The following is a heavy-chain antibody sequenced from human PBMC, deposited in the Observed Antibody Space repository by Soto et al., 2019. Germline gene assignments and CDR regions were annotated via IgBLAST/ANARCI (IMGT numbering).Heavy chain of an antibody. J-gene: IGHJ4*02. CDR1: GFTFSASY. V-gene: IGHV3-11*06. Sequence: GGSLRLSCAASGFTFSASYMSWIRQAPGKGLEWVSYISSSSSYTNYADSVKGRFTISRDNAKNSLYLQMNSLRAEDTAVYYCARGMDQLVFDYWGQGTLVTVSS. CDR3: ARGMDQLVFDY. D-gene: IGHD6-6*01. CDR2: ISSSSSYT.